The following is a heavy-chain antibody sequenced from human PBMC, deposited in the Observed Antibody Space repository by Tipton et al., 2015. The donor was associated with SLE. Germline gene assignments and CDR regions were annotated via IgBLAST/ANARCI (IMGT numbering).Heavy chain of an antibody. CDR2: LSNSGGST. J-gene: IGHJ4*02. Sequence: SLRLSCTASGFSFGDHPMSWVRRAPGKGLEWGSSLSNSGGSTYYADSVKGRFTISRDNSKNTLYLQMNSLRAEDTAVYYCARVWMYSNYDFDSWGQGTLVTVSS. CDR3: ARVWMYSNYDFDS. CDR1: GFSFGDHP. D-gene: IGHD4-11*01. V-gene: IGHV3-23*01.